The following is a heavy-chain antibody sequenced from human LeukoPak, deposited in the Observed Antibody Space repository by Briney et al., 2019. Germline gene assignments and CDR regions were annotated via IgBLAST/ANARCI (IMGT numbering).Heavy chain of an antibody. CDR1: GYTFTTYY. CDR3: ARSLGSYTCYFDY. J-gene: IGHJ4*02. Sequence: AASVKVSCKASGYTFTTYYIYWVRQAPGQGLEWMGWISAYNGNTNYAQKLQGRVTMTTDTSTSTAYMELRSLRSDDTAVYYCARSLGSYTCYFDYWGQGTLVTVSS. D-gene: IGHD1-26*01. V-gene: IGHV1-18*04. CDR2: ISAYNGNT.